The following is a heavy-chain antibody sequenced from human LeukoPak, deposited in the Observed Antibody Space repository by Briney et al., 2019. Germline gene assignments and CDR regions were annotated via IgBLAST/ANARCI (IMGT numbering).Heavy chain of an antibody. V-gene: IGHV4-59*01. Sequence: SETLSLTCSVSGGSISSYYWSWIRQPPGKGLEWIGYIYNSGSTNYNPSLKSRVTISVDTSKNQFSLKLSSVTAADTAVYYCARVYYSNSYDYWYFDLWGRGTLVTVSS. J-gene: IGHJ2*01. CDR1: GGSISSYY. CDR3: ARVYYSNSYDYWYFDL. D-gene: IGHD6-13*01. CDR2: IYNSGST.